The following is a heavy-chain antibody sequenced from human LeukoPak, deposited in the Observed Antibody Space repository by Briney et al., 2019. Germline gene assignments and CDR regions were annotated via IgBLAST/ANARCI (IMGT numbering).Heavy chain of an antibody. CDR3: ARWGIAVAGTGDY. CDR1: GGSFSGYY. J-gene: IGHJ4*02. CDR2: INHSGST. D-gene: IGHD6-19*01. Sequence: SETLSLTCAVYGGSFSGYYWSWIRQPPGKGLEWIGEINHSGSTNYNPSRKSRVTISVDTSKNQFSLKLSSVTAADTAVYYCARWGIAVAGTGDYWGQGTLVTVSS. V-gene: IGHV4-34*01.